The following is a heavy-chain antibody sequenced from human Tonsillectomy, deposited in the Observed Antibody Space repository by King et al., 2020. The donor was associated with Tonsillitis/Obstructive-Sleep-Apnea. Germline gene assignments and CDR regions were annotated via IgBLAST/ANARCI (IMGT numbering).Heavy chain of an antibody. CDR2: IYPGDSYT. Sequence: VQLVESGAEVKKPGESLKISCKGSGYSFTSHWIGWVRQMPGKGLECLGSIYPGDSYTTYSPSFQGQVTISADKSISTAYLQWSSLKASDTAIYYCARLSRYCGGGSCPDAFDTWGQGTMVTVSS. D-gene: IGHD2-15*01. CDR3: ARLSRYCGGGSCPDAFDT. CDR1: GYSFTSHW. J-gene: IGHJ3*02. V-gene: IGHV5-51*01.